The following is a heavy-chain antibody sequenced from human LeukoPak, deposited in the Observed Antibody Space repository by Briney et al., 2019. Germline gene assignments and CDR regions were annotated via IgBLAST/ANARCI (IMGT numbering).Heavy chain of an antibody. D-gene: IGHD2-21*02. V-gene: IGHV3-11*06. CDR2: ISQTGSFT. J-gene: IGHJ6*02. CDR3: ARDRWTPAVTAWLGLYYYYGMDV. CDR1: GVTFSDHY. Sequence: GGSLRLSCAASGVTFSDHYRNWIRQVPGKGLEWVSYISQTGSFTTYADSVKGRFTISRDNAKNSLYLQMHSLRADDTAVYYCARDRWTPAVTAWLGLYYYYGMDVWGQGTTVTVSS.